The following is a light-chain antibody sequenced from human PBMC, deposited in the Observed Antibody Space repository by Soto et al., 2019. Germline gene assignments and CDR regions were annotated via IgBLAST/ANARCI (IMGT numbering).Light chain of an antibody. V-gene: IGKV2-30*01. CDR3: TQGTYWPRT. Sequence: DVVMTQSPLSLPVTLGQPASISCRSSQSLVYSDGNTYLNWFQQRPGQSPRRLIYQVSKRDSGVPDRFNGSGSGTDFTLKISRVEAEDVGVYYCTQGTYWPRTFGGGTKVEIK. J-gene: IGKJ4*02. CDR1: QSLVYSDGNTY. CDR2: QVS.